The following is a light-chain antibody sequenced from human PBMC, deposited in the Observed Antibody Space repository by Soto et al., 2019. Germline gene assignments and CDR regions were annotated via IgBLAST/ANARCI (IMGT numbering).Light chain of an antibody. CDR2: EGS. J-gene: IGLJ3*02. Sequence: QSALTQPASVSGSPGQSITISCTGTSSDVGSYNLVSWYQQHPGKAPKLMFYEGSKRPSGVSNRFSGSKSGNTASLTISGLQAEDEADYYCCSYAGSYTWVFGGGTKLTVL. CDR1: SSDVGSYNL. V-gene: IGLV2-23*01. CDR3: CSYAGSYTWV.